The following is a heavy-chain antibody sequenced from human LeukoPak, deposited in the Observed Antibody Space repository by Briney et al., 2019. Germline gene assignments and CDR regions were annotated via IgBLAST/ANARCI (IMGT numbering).Heavy chain of an antibody. V-gene: IGHV1-18*01. CDR1: GYTFTSYG. CDR3: ARVRLTGEYYFDY. J-gene: IGHJ4*02. D-gene: IGHD7-27*01. CDR2: ISAYNGNT. Sequence: ASVKVSCKASGYTFTSYGISWVRQAPGQGLEWMGWISAYNGNTNYAQKFQGRVTITADESTSTAYMELSSLRSEDTAVYYCARVRLTGEYYFDYWGQGTLVTVSS.